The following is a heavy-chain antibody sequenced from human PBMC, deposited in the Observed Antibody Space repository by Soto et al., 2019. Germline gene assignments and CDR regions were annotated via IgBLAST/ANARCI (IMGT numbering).Heavy chain of an antibody. Sequence: LSLTCTVSGGSIRSGRYYWSWIRQHPGKGLEWIGYIHYSGSTYYNPSLKSRLSISVDTSKNQFSLKLSSVTAADTAVYYCAREDRNDYDSSGYCHWGQGALVTVSS. CDR2: IHYSGST. D-gene: IGHD3-22*01. J-gene: IGHJ4*02. V-gene: IGHV4-31*03. CDR3: AREDRNDYDSSGYCH. CDR1: GGSIRSGRYY.